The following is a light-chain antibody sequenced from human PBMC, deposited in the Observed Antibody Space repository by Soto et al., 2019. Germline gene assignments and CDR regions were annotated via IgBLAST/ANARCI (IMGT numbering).Light chain of an antibody. V-gene: IGKV3-15*01. J-gene: IGKJ4*01. CDR3: QHYDEWPLT. CDR1: QTVSNN. CDR2: FAS. Sequence: ERVMTQFPATLSVSPGAKATLSCRASQTVSNNLAWYQQKPGQAPRLLIYFASTRATGVPARFSGSGSGTEFTLTSSNLQSEDSAVYYCQHYDEWPLTFGGGTKVETK.